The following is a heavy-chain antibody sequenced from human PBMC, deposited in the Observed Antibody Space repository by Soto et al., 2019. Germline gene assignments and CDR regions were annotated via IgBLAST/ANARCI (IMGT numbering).Heavy chain of an antibody. CDR1: GFSFSRYW. CDR2: IKEDGSEK. J-gene: IGHJ3*01. CDR3: ARGGWAD. Sequence: EVQLVESGGGLVQSGGSLRLSCVASGFSFSRYWMNWVRQVPGKGLEWVANIKEDGSEKYYVDSVKGRFTISRDNAKNSLYLQMDSLRAEDTAVYYCARGGWADWGQGTMVTVSS. V-gene: IGHV3-7*04. D-gene: IGHD3-16*01.